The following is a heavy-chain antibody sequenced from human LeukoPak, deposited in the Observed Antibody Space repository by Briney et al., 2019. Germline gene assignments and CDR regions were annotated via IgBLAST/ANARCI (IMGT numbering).Heavy chain of an antibody. Sequence: SETLSLTCTVSGGSVRSSSYYWGWIRQPPGKGLEWIGSIYYSGSTYYNPSLKSRVTSSLDTSKNQFSLKLNSVTAADTAVYYCARRPSIFGVVVTYYFDYWGQGTLVTVSS. CDR1: GGSVRSSSYY. CDR3: ARRPSIFGVVVTYYFDY. V-gene: IGHV4-39*01. D-gene: IGHD3-3*01. J-gene: IGHJ4*02. CDR2: IYYSGST.